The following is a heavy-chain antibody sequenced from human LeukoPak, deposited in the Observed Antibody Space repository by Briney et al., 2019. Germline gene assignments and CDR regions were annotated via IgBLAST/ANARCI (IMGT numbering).Heavy chain of an antibody. D-gene: IGHD4-17*01. V-gene: IGHV3-53*01. Sequence: GGSLRLSCAASGFTVSSNYMSWVRQALGKGLEWVSVIYSGGSTYYADSVKGRFTISRDNSKNTLYLQMNSLRAEDTAVYYCARDPFLDYGDAPGDYWGQGTLVTVSS. CDR1: GFTVSSNY. CDR3: ARDPFLDYGDAPGDY. CDR2: IYSGGST. J-gene: IGHJ4*02.